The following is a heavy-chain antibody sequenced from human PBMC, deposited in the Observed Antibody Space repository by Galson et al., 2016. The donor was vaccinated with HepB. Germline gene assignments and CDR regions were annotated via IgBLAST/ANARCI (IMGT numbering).Heavy chain of an antibody. CDR2: IYSSGST. CDR1: GGSISSGSYY. D-gene: IGHD6-13*01. J-gene: IGHJ4*02. CDR3: VRLGTAAAVANRRGSIY. Sequence: TLSLTCTVSGGSISSGSYYWNWIRQPAGKGLEWIGRIYSSGSTNYNPSLKSRVTISADTSKNQFFLRLTSVTAADTAIYYCVRLGTAAAVANRRGSIYWSQGTRVTVSS. V-gene: IGHV4-61*02.